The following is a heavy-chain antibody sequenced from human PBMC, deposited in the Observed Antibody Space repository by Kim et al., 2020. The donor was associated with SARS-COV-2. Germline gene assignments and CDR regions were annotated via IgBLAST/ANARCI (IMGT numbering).Heavy chain of an antibody. CDR1: GFTFSSYA. Sequence: GGSLRLSCSASGFTFSSYAMHWVRQDPGKGLEYVSAISSNGGSTYYADSVKGRFTISRDNSKNTLYLQMSSLRAEDTAVYYCVKGAETYYYGSGSYPYWGQGTLVTVSS. CDR3: VKGAETYYYGSGSYPY. V-gene: IGHV3-64D*09. J-gene: IGHJ4*02. CDR2: ISSNGGST. D-gene: IGHD3-10*01.